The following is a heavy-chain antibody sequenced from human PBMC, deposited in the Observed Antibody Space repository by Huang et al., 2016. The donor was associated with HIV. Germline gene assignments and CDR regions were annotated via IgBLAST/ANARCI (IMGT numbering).Heavy chain of an antibody. Sequence: EVQLVESGGGLVQPGGSLRLSCAASGFTFSSYGMSWVRQDPGKGLEWVANIKQDGSEKYYVDSVKGRFTISRDNAKNSLYLQMNSLRAEDTAVYYCASIVGATAAFDIWGQGTMVTVSS. CDR3: ASIVGATAAFDI. V-gene: IGHV3-7*01. D-gene: IGHD1-26*01. CDR1: GFTFSSYG. J-gene: IGHJ3*02. CDR2: IKQDGSEK.